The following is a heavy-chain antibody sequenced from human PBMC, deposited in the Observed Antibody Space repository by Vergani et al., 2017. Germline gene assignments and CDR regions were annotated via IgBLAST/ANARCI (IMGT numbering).Heavy chain of an antibody. V-gene: IGHV3-23*01. J-gene: IGHJ4*02. D-gene: IGHD2-2*01. Sequence: EVQLLESGGGLVQPGGSLRLSCAASGFTFSSYAMSWVRQAPGKGLEWVSTISDSGGSTYYADSVKGRFTISRDNSKNTLYLQMNSLRAEDTAVYFCAKRPAAGIDSWGQGTLVTVSS. CDR1: GFTFSSYA. CDR3: AKRPAAGIDS. CDR2: ISDSGGST.